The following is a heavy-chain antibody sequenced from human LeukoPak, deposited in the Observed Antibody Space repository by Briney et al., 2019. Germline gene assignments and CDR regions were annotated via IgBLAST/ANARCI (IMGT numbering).Heavy chain of an antibody. J-gene: IGHJ4*02. Sequence: RASVKVSCKASGFTFTSYGITWVRQAPGQGLECVGWISAYNGNTNYAQKLQGRVTMTTDTSTSTAYMELRSLRSEDTAVYYCARVTHLYYFDYWGQGTLVTVSS. CDR2: ISAYNGNT. CDR1: GFTFTSYG. V-gene: IGHV1-18*01. CDR3: ARVTHLYYFDY. D-gene: IGHD4-23*01.